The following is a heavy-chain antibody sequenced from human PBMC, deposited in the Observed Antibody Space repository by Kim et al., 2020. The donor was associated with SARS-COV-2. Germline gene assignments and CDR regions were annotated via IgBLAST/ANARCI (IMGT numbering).Heavy chain of an antibody. CDR3: TTDNGVGYYFDY. V-gene: IGHV3-15*01. D-gene: IGHD3-10*01. Sequence: DYAAPMKGRFPISRDDSKNTLYLQMSSRKTEDTAVYYCTTDNGVGYYFDYWGQGTLVTVSS. J-gene: IGHJ4*02.